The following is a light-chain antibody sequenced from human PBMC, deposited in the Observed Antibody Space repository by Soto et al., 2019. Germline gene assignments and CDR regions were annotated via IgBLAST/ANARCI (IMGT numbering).Light chain of an antibody. Sequence: DIQMTQSPSSLSASVGDRVTITCRASQSISSYLNWYQQKPGKAPKLLIYAASSLQSGVPSTFSGSGSGTDFTLTISSLQPEDFATYYGQQSYSTPPTFGQGTKLEIK. CDR3: QQSYSTPPT. J-gene: IGKJ2*01. V-gene: IGKV1-39*01. CDR2: AAS. CDR1: QSISSY.